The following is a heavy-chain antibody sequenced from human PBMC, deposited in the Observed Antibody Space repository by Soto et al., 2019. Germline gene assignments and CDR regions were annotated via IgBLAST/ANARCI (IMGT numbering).Heavy chain of an antibody. V-gene: IGHV4-34*01. CDR1: GGSFSDHY. CDR2: ISHSGNT. CDR3: ATSVRGVIDY. J-gene: IGHJ4*02. Sequence: SETLSLTCAVYGGSFSDHYWSWIRQPPGKGLEWIGEISHSGNTNYNPSLKSRVTISVDTSKNQFSLKLSSMTAADTAVYYCATSVRGVIDYWGPGTLVTVPS. D-gene: IGHD3-10*02.